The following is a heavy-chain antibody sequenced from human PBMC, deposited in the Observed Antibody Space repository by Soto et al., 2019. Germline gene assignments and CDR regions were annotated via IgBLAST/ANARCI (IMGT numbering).Heavy chain of an antibody. V-gene: IGHV1-18*01. J-gene: IGHJ6*02. CDR3: AKNGQPPYYYYGMDV. CDR2: ISGYNGDT. Sequence: QGQLVQSGAEVKKPGASVKVSCKASGYTFTRYGISWVRQAPGQGLEWMGWISGYNGDTKYAQKFQGRVTMTIDTYTTTVYMELRSLTSDDTAVYYCAKNGQPPYYYYGMDVWGQGTTVTVSS. CDR1: GYTFTRYG. D-gene: IGHD2-8*01.